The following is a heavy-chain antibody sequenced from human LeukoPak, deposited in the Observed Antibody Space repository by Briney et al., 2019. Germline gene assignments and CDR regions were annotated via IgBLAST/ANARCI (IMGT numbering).Heavy chain of an antibody. J-gene: IGHJ6*02. Sequence: PGRSLRLSCAASGFTFSSYGMHWVRQAPGKGLEWVAVISYDGSNKYYADSVKGRFTISRGNSKNTLYLQMNSLRAEDTAVYYCAKSPSTVTTSSMDVWGQGTTVTVSS. V-gene: IGHV3-30*18. CDR1: GFTFSSYG. CDR3: AKSPSTVTTSSMDV. CDR2: ISYDGSNK. D-gene: IGHD4-17*01.